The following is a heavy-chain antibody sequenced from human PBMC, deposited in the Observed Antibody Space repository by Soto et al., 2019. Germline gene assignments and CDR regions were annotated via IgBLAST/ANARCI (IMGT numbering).Heavy chain of an antibody. CDR3: ARVSPRPDY. Sequence: QVQLVESGGGLVKPGGSLRLSCAASGFTFSDYYMSWIRQAPGKGLEWGSYISTSGSTINYADSVKGRFTVSRDNAKNSLYQEMNSLRAEASAVYYCARVSPRPDYWGQGTLVTVSS. J-gene: IGHJ4*02. V-gene: IGHV3-11*01. CDR2: ISTSGSTI. CDR1: GFTFSDYY.